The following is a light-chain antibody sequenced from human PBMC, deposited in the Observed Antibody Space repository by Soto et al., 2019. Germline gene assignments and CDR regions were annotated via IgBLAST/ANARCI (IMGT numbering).Light chain of an antibody. J-gene: IGKJ4*01. Sequence: EIVMTQSPATLSVSPGERATLSCRASQSVSSNLAWYQQKPGQAPRLLIYGASTRATGIPARFSGSGSGTEVPLTISRVQSEDFAVYYCQQYNNWPLTFGRGTKVDIK. CDR2: GAS. V-gene: IGKV3-15*01. CDR1: QSVSSN. CDR3: QQYNNWPLT.